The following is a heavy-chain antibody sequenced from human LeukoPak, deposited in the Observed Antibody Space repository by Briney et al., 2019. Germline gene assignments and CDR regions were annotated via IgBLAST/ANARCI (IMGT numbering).Heavy chain of an antibody. V-gene: IGHV3-23*01. D-gene: IGHD3-22*01. J-gene: IGHJ4*02. CDR3: AKDFGSGYYFDY. CDR1: GFAFSSYA. CDR2: ISGDGDST. Sequence: GGSLRLSCAASGFAFSSYAMNWVRQVPGKGLEWVSVISGDGDSTYCADSVKGRFSISRDNSKNTVYLQINSLRGEDTAVYYCAKDFGSGYYFDYWGQGALVTVSS.